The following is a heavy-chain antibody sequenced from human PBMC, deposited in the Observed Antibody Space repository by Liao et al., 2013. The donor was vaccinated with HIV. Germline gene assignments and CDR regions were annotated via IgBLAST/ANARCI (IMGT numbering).Heavy chain of an antibody. Sequence: QVHLQESGPGLVKPSQTLSLTCTVSDGSINSGRYYWSWIRQAAGKGLEWIGRVYATGTANYNPSLKSRVTISVDTPKNQFSLKLNSVTAADTAVYYCASERAAAVAEYVQHWGQGTLVTVSS. J-gene: IGHJ1*01. V-gene: IGHV4-61*02. CDR2: VYATGTA. CDR3: ASERAAAVAEYVQH. CDR1: DGSINSGRYY. D-gene: IGHD6-13*01.